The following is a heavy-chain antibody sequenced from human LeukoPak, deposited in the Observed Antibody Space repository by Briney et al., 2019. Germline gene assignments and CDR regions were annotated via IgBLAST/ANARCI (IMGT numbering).Heavy chain of an antibody. J-gene: IGHJ4*02. V-gene: IGHV3-23*01. CDR3: AKVRGPWFGELGY. Sequence: GRSLRLSCAASGFTFSSYAMSWVRQAPGKGLEWVSAFSGSGGSTYYADSVKGRFTISRDNSKNTLYLQMNSLRAEDTAVYYCAKVRGPWFGELGYWGQGTLVTVPS. CDR2: FSGSGGST. D-gene: IGHD3-10*01. CDR1: GFTFSSYA.